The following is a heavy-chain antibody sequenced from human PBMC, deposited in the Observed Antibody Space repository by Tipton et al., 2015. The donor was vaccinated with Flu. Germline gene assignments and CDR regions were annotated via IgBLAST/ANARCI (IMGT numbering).Heavy chain of an antibody. CDR3: AKDIIGGYCSGGSCYSMFDY. D-gene: IGHD2-15*01. CDR1: GFTFDDYA. V-gene: IGHV3-9*01. CDR2: ISWNSGSI. Sequence: SLRLSCAASGFTFDDYAMHWVRQAPGKGLEWVSGISWNSGSIGYADPVKGRFTISRDNAKNSLYLQMNSLRAEDTALYYCAKDIIGGYCSGGSCYSMFDYWGQGTLVTVSS. J-gene: IGHJ4*02.